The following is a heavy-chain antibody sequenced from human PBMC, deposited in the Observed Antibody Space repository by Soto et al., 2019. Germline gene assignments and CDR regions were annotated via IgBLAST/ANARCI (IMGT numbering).Heavy chain of an antibody. J-gene: IGHJ4*02. V-gene: IGHV3-74*01. D-gene: IGHD3-9*01. CDR2: ISGDGVTT. CDR1: GFPFSSYW. CDR3: AREYYGLLTGYYTDY. Sequence: EVQLVESRGDLVQRGGSLRLSCAASGFPFSSYWMHWVRHTPGKGLDWVARISGDGVTTYYADSVTGRFTGSRDNAKNTLSLQISGLRAEDTAVYYCAREYYGLLTGYYTDYWGQGTLVSVSS.